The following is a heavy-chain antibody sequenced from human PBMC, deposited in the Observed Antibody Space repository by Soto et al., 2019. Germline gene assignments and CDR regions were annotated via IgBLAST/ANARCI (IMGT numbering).Heavy chain of an antibody. CDR2: ISHSGST. J-gene: IGHJ4*02. CDR3: AREYTYGSNFFDC. V-gene: IGHV4-31*03. CDR1: GGSIGSAAYY. D-gene: IGHD5-18*01. Sequence: QVQLQESGPGLVKPSQTLSLSCTVSGGSIGSAAYYWSWIRQHPGKGLEWIGYISHSGSTYYTPSLKSRVIISADTSKIQFSLNLTSVTAADTAVYYCAREYTYGSNFFDCWGQGALVTVSS.